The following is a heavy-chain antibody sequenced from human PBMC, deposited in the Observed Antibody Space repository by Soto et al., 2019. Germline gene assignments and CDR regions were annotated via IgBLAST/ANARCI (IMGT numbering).Heavy chain of an antibody. CDR2: ISYDGSNK. CDR1: GLSFSSYA. CDR3: ARVPLYSSSSRDYYYYGMDV. D-gene: IGHD6-6*01. J-gene: IGHJ6*02. V-gene: IGHV3-30-3*01. Sequence: LRLSCAASGLSFSSYAMHWVRQAPGKGLEWVAVISYDGSNKYYADSVKGRFTISRDNSKNTKYLQMNSLRAEDTAVYYCARVPLYSSSSRDYYYYGMDVWGQGTTVTVSS.